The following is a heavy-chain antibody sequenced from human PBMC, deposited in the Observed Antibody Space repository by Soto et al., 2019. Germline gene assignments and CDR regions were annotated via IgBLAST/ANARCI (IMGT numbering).Heavy chain of an antibody. D-gene: IGHD3-22*01. V-gene: IGHV1-69*13. CDR3: ARAGYDSSGSQYYFDY. CDR2: IIPIFGTA. CDR1: GGTFSSYA. J-gene: IGHJ4*02. Sequence: SVKVSCKASGGTFSSYAISWVRQAPGQGLEWMGGIIPIFGTANYAQKFQGRVTITADESTSTAYMELSSLRSEDTAVYYCARAGYDSSGSQYYFDYWGQGTLVTVSS.